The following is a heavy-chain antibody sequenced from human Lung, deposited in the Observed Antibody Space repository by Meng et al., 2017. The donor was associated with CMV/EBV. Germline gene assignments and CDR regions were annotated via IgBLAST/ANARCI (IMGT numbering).Heavy chain of an antibody. V-gene: IGHV1-2*02. D-gene: IGHD3-3*01. CDR2: INPVSGGT. CDR1: GYTLTGHY. CDR3: AIDVTYFDFWSCHGRGQNWFEP. J-gene: IGHJ5*02. Sequence: SXXXSCXASGYTLTGHYIHWVRQAPGEGLEWLGWINPVSGGTNFAQKFQDRVTLTRDTSITTAYMELTRLSSDDTAVYYGAIDVTYFDFWSCHGRGQNWFEPWGKGTXVTVSS.